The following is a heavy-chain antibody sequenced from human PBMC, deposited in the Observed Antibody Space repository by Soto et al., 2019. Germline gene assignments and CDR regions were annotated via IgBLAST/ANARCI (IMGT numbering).Heavy chain of an antibody. Sequence: GGSLRLSCAASGFTFSSYGMHWVRQAPGKGLEWVAVISYDGNNKYYADSVKGRFTISRDNSKNTLYLQMNSLRAEDTAVYYCAKDEVLVVAVARDYYGMDVWGQGTTVTVSS. V-gene: IGHV3-30*18. CDR2: ISYDGNNK. CDR1: GFTFSSYG. CDR3: AKDEVLVVAVARDYYGMDV. J-gene: IGHJ6*02. D-gene: IGHD2-15*01.